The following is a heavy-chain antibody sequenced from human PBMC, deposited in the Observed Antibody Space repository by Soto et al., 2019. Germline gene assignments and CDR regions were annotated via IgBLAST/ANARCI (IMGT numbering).Heavy chain of an antibody. D-gene: IGHD3-22*01. Sequence: ASVKVSCKASGFTFTSSAVQWVRQARGQRLEWIGWIVVGSGNTNYAQKFQERVTITRDMSTSTAYMELSGLRSGDTAVYYCAADIRYDSSGYYFPGYWGQGTLVTVSS. CDR3: AADIRYDSSGYYFPGY. V-gene: IGHV1-58*01. CDR1: GFTFTSSA. CDR2: IVVGSGNT. J-gene: IGHJ4*02.